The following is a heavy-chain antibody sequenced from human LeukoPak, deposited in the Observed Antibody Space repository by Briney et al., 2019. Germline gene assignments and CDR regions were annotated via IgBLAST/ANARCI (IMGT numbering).Heavy chain of an antibody. CDR3: ARENVEMATIGDY. CDR2: INSDGSST. D-gene: IGHD5-24*01. CDR1: GFTFSSYW. V-gene: IGHV3-74*01. J-gene: IGHJ4*02. Sequence: GGSLRLSCAASGFTFSSYWMHWVRQAPGKGLEWVSRINSDGSSTSYADSVKGRFTISRDNAKKTLYLQMNSLRAEDTAVYYCARENVEMATIGDYWGQGTLVTVSS.